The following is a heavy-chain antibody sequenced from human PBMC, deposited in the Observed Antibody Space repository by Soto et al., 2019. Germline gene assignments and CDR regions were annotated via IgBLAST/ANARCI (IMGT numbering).Heavy chain of an antibody. D-gene: IGHD6-19*01. V-gene: IGHV3-30*18. J-gene: IGHJ4*02. CDR1: GFSFSSYG. CDR3: TKPRLIAVTSCVDY. Sequence: GGSLRLSCVASGFSFSSYGMQWVRQAPGKGLEWVALISYDGINTYYADSVKGRFTISRDNSNKTLYLQMNSLRTEDTAVYYCTKPRLIAVTSCVDYWGQGTLDTVSS. CDR2: ISYDGINT.